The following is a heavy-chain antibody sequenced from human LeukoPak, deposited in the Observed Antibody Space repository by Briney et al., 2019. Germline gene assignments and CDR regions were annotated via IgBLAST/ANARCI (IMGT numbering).Heavy chain of an antibody. CDR2: INSDGSWT. D-gene: IGHD2-15*01. J-gene: IGHJ3*01. CDR3: ARGGGLDV. CDR1: GNYW. Sequence: GGSLRLSCAASGNYWMLWVRQAPGKGLVWVSHINSDGSWTSYADSVKGRFTISKDNAKNTVYLQMSNLRAEDTAVYFCARGGGLDVWGQGTLVTVSS. V-gene: IGHV3-74*01.